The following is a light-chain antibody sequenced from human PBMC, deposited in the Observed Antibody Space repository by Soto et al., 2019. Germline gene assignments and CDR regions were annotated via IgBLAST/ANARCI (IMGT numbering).Light chain of an antibody. Sequence: QSALTQPASVSGSPGQSITISCTGTSSDVGGYNYVSWYQQHPGTAPKLMIYEVSNRPSRVSNRFSGSKSGTTASLTISGLQAEDEADYYCSSYTRSSTSYVFGTGTKVTVL. CDR2: EVS. CDR1: SSDVGGYNY. J-gene: IGLJ1*01. CDR3: SSYTRSSTSYV. V-gene: IGLV2-14*01.